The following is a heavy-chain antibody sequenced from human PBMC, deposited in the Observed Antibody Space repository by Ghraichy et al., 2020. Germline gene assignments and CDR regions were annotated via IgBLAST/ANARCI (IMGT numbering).Heavy chain of an antibody. J-gene: IGHJ3*02. Sequence: SETLSLTCAVYGGSFSGYYWSWIRQPPGKGLEWIGEINHSGSTNYNPSLKSRVTISVDTSKNQFSLKLSSVTAADTAVYYCARPRPQMYAGNAFDIWGQGTMVTVSS. D-gene: IGHD2-8*01. CDR1: GGSFSGYY. CDR3: ARPRPQMYAGNAFDI. CDR2: INHSGST. V-gene: IGHV4-34*01.